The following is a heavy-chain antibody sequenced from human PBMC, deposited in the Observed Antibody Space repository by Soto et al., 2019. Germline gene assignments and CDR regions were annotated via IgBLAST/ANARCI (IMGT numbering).Heavy chain of an antibody. CDR3: ARADYDYVWGSYRNNWFDP. CDR2: IIPIFGTA. Sequence: SVKVSCKASGGTFSSYAISWVRQAPGQGLEWMGGIIPIFGTANYAQKFQGRVTITADESTSTAYMELSSLRSEDTAVYYCARADYDYVWGSYRNNWFDPWGQGTLVTVSS. V-gene: IGHV1-69*13. J-gene: IGHJ5*02. CDR1: GGTFSSYA. D-gene: IGHD3-16*02.